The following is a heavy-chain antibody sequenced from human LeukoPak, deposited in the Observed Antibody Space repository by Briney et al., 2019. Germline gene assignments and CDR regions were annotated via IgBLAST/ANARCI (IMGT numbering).Heavy chain of an antibody. V-gene: IGHV4-61*09. Sequence: SETLSLTCTVSGGSISSGSYYWNWIRQPAGKGLEWIGHIYTSGSTNYNPSLKSRVTISVDTSKNQFSLKLSSVTAADTAVYYCASSRRVPGVSIGYFDSWGQGTLVTVSS. CDR3: ASSRRVPGVSIGYFDS. CDR2: IYTSGST. CDR1: GGSISSGSYY. J-gene: IGHJ4*02. D-gene: IGHD3-10*01.